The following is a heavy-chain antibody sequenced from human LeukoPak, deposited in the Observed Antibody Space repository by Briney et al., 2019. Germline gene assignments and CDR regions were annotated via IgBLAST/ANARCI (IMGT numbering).Heavy chain of an antibody. CDR2: IYYSGST. D-gene: IGHD1-26*01. CDR3: AKSGGYGLIDY. V-gene: IGHV4-39*01. J-gene: IGHJ4*02. Sequence: PSETLSLTCAVSGASISGSGYYWGWIRQPPGKGLEWIGNIYYSGSTYYNASLQSRVTISIDTSKNQFSLRLNSVTAADTAMYYCAKSGGYGLIDYWGQGTLVTVSS. CDR1: GASISGSGYY.